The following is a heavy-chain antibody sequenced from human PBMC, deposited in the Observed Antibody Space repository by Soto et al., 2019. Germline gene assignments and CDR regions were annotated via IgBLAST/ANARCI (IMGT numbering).Heavy chain of an antibody. CDR3: ARVVRGALIWEDAAFDI. CDR1: GGSVSSGSYY. Sequence: QVQLQESGPGLVKPSETLSVTCTVSGGSVSSGSYYWSWIRQPPGKGLEWIGYIYYSGSTNYNPSLKSRVTISVDTSKNQFSLKLSSVTAADTAVYYCARVVRGALIWEDAAFDIWGQVTMLTVSS. V-gene: IGHV4-61*01. CDR2: IYYSGST. D-gene: IGHD3-10*01. J-gene: IGHJ3*02.